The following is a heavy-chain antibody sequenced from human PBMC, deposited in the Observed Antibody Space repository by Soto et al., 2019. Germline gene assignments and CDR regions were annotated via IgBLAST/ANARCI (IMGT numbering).Heavy chain of an antibody. V-gene: IGHV3-15*01. CDR3: ITLLDNVRYDSSPFDY. J-gene: IGHJ4*02. Sequence: PGGSLRLSCAASGFTFSNAWMSWVRQAPGKGLEWVGRIKSKTDGGTTDYAAPVKGRFTISRDDSKNTLYLQMNSLKTEDTAVYYCITLLDNVRYDSSPFDYWGQGTLVTVSS. D-gene: IGHD3-22*01. CDR2: IKSKTDGGTT. CDR1: GFTFSNAW.